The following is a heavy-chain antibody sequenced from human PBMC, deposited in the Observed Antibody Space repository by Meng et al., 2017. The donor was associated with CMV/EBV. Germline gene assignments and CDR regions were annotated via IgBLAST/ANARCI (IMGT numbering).Heavy chain of an antibody. J-gene: IGHJ4*02. CDR1: GFTFSSYS. CDR3: ARGPGYCSSTSCYTNGYYFDY. Sequence: GESLKTSCAASGFTFSSYSMNWVRQAPGKGLEWVSSISSSSSHIYYADSVKGRFTISRDNAKNSLYLQMNSLRAEDTAVYYCARGPGYCSSTSCYTNGYYFDYWGQGTPVTVSS. CDR2: ISSSSSHI. D-gene: IGHD2-2*02. V-gene: IGHV3-21*01.